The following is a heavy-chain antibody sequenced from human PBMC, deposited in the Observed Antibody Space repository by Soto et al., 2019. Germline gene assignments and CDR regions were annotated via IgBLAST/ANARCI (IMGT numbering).Heavy chain of an antibody. CDR1: GFSFDDYA. J-gene: IGHJ6*02. D-gene: IGHD4-17*01. CDR3: AKSTVGTANGMGG. CDR2: ISWHSGTI. Sequence: EVPVVESEGGLIQPGRSLRLSRATSGFSFDDYAMHWVRQAPGKGLAWVSGISWHSGTIGYADSVKGSFTISKDNAKNSLYLQMNSLIAEDKAWYYCAKSTVGTANGMGGGGQWPTVTVSS. V-gene: IGHV3-9*01.